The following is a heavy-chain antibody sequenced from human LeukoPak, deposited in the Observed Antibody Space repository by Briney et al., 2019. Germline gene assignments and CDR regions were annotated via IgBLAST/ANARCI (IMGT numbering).Heavy chain of an antibody. J-gene: IGHJ4*02. Sequence: SVKGRFTISRDNAKNSLYLQTYSLRAEDTAVYYCARRSPNYYFDYWGQGTPVTVSS. V-gene: IGHV3-21*01. CDR3: ARRSPNYYFDY.